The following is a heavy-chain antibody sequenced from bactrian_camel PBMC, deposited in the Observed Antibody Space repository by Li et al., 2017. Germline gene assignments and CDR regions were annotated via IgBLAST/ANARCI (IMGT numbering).Heavy chain of an antibody. CDR2: FDSDGDT. Sequence: HVQLVESGGGSVQAGGSLRLSCAASRSPYSSYCMGWFRQAPGKEREGVATFDSDGDTSYGDSVKGRFTVSLDSANNTLYLQMDNLRPEDTAMCYCAADGFRRCFSGATWGIDYWGQGTQVTVS. V-gene: IGHV3S26*01. D-gene: IGHD3*01. J-gene: IGHJ4*01. CDR1: RSPYSSYC. CDR3: AADGFRRCFSGATWGIDY.